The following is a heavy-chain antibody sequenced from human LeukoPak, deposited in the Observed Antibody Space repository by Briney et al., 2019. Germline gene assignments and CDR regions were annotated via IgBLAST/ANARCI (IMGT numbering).Heavy chain of an antibody. CDR2: INPNSGGT. Sequence: ASVKVSFKTSGYTFTGYYIHWVRQAPGQGLGWMGWINPNSGGTNYAQNFQGRVTMTRDTSINTAYMELGRLRSDDTAVYYCARSPGLDTAVVNRPWGQGTLITVSS. CDR1: GYTFTGYY. V-gene: IGHV1-2*02. CDR3: ARSPGLDTAVVNRP. D-gene: IGHD5-18*01. J-gene: IGHJ5*02.